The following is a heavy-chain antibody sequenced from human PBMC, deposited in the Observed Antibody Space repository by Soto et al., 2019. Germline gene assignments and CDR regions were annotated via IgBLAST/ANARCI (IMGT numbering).Heavy chain of an antibody. Sequence: SPTLSLTCAISGDSVSSNSAAWNWIRQSPSRGLEWLGRTYYRSRWYYHYALSVKSRITISPDTPKNQFSLQLDSVTPEDTAVYYCARGTDYYYAMDVWGQGTTVTVSS. CDR3: ARGTDYYYAMDV. CDR2: TYYRSRWYY. J-gene: IGHJ6*02. D-gene: IGHD3-16*01. CDR1: GDSVSSNSAA. V-gene: IGHV6-1*01.